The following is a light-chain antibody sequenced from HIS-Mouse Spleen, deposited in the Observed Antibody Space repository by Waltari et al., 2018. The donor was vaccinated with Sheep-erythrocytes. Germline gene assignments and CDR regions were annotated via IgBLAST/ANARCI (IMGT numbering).Light chain of an antibody. CDR3: CSYAGSYNHV. CDR1: TSDVGGDNF. CDR2: DVS. V-gene: IGLV2-11*02. Sequence: QSALTQPRSVSGSPGQSVTIPCTGTTSDVGGDNFVSWYQQHPGKPPKLMIYDVSKRPSGVPDRFSGSKSGNTASLTISGLQAEDEADYYCCSYAGSYNHVFATGTKVTVL. J-gene: IGLJ1*01.